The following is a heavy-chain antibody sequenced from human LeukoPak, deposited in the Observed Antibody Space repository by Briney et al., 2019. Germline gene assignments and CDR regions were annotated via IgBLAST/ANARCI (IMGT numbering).Heavy chain of an antibody. Sequence: PGGSLRLSCAASGFTFSSYAMSWVRQPPGKGLEWIGEINHSGSTNYNPSLKSRVTISVDTSKNQFSLKLSSVTAADTAVYYCARGRGYYDNSFDYWGQGTLVTVSS. CDR2: INHSGST. CDR3: ARGRGYYDNSFDY. D-gene: IGHD3-22*01. J-gene: IGHJ4*02. V-gene: IGHV4-34*01. CDR1: GFTFSSYA.